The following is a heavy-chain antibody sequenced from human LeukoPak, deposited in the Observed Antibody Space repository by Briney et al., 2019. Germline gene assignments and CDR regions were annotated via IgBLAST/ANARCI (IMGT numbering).Heavy chain of an antibody. D-gene: IGHD2-2*01. J-gene: IGHJ4*02. CDR2: MHYSGST. CDR3: ARGVYCSSASCYWD. V-gene: IGHV4-39*01. Sequence: SETLSLTCTVSGVSVSNSNFYWGWIRRPPGKGPEFIGSMHYSGSTYYNPSLKSRVAVFVDTSKNQFSLNLRFVTDADTAVYCCARGVYCSSASCYWDWGQGTLVTVSS. CDR1: GVSVSNSNFY.